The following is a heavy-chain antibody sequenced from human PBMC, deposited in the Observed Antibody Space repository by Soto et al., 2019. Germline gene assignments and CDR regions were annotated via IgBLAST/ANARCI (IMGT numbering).Heavy chain of an antibody. D-gene: IGHD2-8*01. Sequence: QGHLVQSGAEVKKPGASVKVSCKASVYTFTRYGISWVRQAPGQGLEWMGWISGYNGDTNYAQNLQDRVTMTIDTSTNTAYMELRSLTSDDTAVYYCAKNGQPPYYYYGLDVWGQGTTVTVSS. J-gene: IGHJ6*02. CDR2: ISGYNGDT. CDR3: AKNGQPPYYYYGLDV. V-gene: IGHV1-18*01. CDR1: VYTFTRYG.